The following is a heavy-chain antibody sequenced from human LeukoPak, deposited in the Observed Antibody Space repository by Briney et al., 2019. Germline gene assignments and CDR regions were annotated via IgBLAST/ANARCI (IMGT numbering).Heavy chain of an antibody. D-gene: IGHD4-17*01. V-gene: IGHV3-7*01. CDR1: GFTFSTYA. J-gene: IGHJ4*02. Sequence: GGSLRLSCAASGFTFSTYAMSWVRQAPGKGLEWVANIKQDGSEKYYVDSVKGRFTISRDNAKNSLYLQMNSLRAEDTAVYYCAREESYDYGDYGFGYFDYWGQGTLVTVSS. CDR3: AREESYDYGDYGFGYFDY. CDR2: IKQDGSEK.